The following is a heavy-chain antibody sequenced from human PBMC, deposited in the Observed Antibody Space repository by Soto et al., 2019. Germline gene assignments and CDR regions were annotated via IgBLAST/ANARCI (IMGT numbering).Heavy chain of an antibody. CDR1: GFSFSDYS. V-gene: IGHV3-23*01. CDR2: LTRTGTT. CDR3: AKRATTVPTPGNYFDC. J-gene: IGHJ4*02. D-gene: IGHD2-15*01. Sequence: EVQLLESGGGLIHPGGSLRLSCVASGFSFSDYSMTWVRQGPGRGLEGVATLTRTGTTFYADSVKGRFTISRDNSRNTLSLQMYSLRAEDTARYYCAKRATTVPTPGNYFDCWGQGTLVTVSS.